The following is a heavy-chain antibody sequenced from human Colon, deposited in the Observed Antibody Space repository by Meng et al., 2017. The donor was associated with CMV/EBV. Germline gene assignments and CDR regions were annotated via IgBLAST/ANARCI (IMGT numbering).Heavy chain of an antibody. Sequence: QVRLGESGGGVVQPGGSLRLSCGASGFSFSESGIHWLRQAPGKGLEWVSFIDTTNHYYADSVKGRFTISRDDSKRMVYLQMNNLKTEDTAMYFCSNGLLGVQGHWGQGTLVTVSS. D-gene: IGHD3-3*01. V-gene: IGHV3-30*02. CDR1: GFSFSESG. CDR2: IDTTNH. CDR3: SNGLLGVQGH. J-gene: IGHJ4*02.